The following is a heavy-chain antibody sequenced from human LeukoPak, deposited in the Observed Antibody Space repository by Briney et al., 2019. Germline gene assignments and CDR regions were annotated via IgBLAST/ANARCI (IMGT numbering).Heavy chain of an antibody. J-gene: IGHJ4*02. Sequence: GGSLRLSCAASGFTFSSYWMTWVRQAPGKGLEWVANIQPDGTEKYYVDSVKGRFTISRDNAKNSLYLQMSGLRAEDTAVYYCARHIDWSFDYWGQGTLVTVSS. V-gene: IGHV3-7*01. CDR2: IQPDGTEK. D-gene: IGHD3-9*01. CDR3: ARHIDWSFDY. CDR1: GFTFSSYW.